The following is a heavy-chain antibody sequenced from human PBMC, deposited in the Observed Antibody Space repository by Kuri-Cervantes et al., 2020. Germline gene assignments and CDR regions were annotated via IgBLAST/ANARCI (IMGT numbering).Heavy chain of an antibody. CDR1: GYTSTGYY. CDR2: INPNSGGT. J-gene: IGHJ4*02. Sequence: ASVKVSCKASGYTSTGYYMHWVRQAPGQGLEWMGWINPNSGGTNYAQKFQGRVTMTRDTSISTAYMELGSLRSEDTAVYYCARGLSVWWPLVGFYWGQGTLVTVSS. CDR3: ARGLSVWWPLVGFY. V-gene: IGHV1-2*02. D-gene: IGHD1-26*01.